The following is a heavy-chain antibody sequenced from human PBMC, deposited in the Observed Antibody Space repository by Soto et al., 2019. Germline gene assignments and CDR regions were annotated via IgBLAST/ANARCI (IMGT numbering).Heavy chain of an antibody. D-gene: IGHD6-19*01. J-gene: IGHJ4*02. CDR1: GGTFSSYA. Sequence: ASVKVSCKASGGTFSSYAISWVRQAPGQGLEWMGGIIPIFGTANYAQKFQGRVTITADESTSTAYMELSSLGSEDTAMYYCATDLLTAVAGEEGYWGQGTLVTVSS. V-gene: IGHV1-69*13. CDR3: ATDLLTAVAGEEGY. CDR2: IIPIFGTA.